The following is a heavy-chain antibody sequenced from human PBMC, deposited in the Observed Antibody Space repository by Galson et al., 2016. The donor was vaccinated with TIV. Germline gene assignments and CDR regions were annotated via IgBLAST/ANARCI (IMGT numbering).Heavy chain of an antibody. D-gene: IGHD3-9*01. CDR2: ISCYNGNT. V-gene: IGHV1-18*01. Sequence: SVKVSCKASGYTFSNYGVSWIRQAPGHGLEWMGWISCYNGNTNYAQKFQGRVTLTTDTLTSTAYMELSSLTPDDTAIYYCARDRMAILTGYECDYWGQGTLVTVSS. J-gene: IGHJ4*02. CDR1: GYTFSNYG. CDR3: ARDRMAILTGYECDY.